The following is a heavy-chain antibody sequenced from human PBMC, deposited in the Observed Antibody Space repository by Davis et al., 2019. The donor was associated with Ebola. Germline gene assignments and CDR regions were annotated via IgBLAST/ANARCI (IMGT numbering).Heavy chain of an antibody. CDR2: ISSSDSTI. V-gene: IGHV3-48*03. J-gene: IGHJ6*02. D-gene: IGHD3-3*01. Sequence: GGSLRLSCAASGFTFSNYEMNWVRQAPGKGLEWVSYISSSDSTIYYADSVKGRFTISRDNAKNSLYLQMNSLRAEDTAVYYCARRGYDFWSGYYYYYGMDVWGQGTTVTVSS. CDR1: GFTFSNYE. CDR3: ARRGYDFWSGYYYYYGMDV.